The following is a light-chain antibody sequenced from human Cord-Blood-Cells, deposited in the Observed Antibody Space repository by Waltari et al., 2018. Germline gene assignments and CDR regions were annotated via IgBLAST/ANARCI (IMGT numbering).Light chain of an antibody. J-gene: IGKJ2*01. CDR1: TSVLFSSNNKNY. CDR3: QQYYSTPRT. CDR2: WAS. Sequence: DIVMTQSPDSLAVSLDERATINCKSSTSVLFSSNNKNYLAWYQQKPGQPPKLLIYWASTRESGVPDRFSGSGSGTDFTLTISSLQAEDVAVYYCQQYYSTPRTFGQGTKLEIK. V-gene: IGKV4-1*01.